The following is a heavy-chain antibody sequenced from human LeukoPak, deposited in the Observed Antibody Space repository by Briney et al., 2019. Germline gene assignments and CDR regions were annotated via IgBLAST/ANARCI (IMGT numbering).Heavy chain of an antibody. D-gene: IGHD6-19*01. CDR1: GFTFSSYA. V-gene: IGHV3-23*01. CDR2: ISGSGGST. Sequence: GGSLRLPCAASGFTFSSYAMSWVRQAPGKGLEWVSAISGSGGSTYYANSVQGRFTISRDNSKNTLYLQMNSLRAEDTAVYYCAKDGSIAVAGTLGYWGQGTLVTVSS. J-gene: IGHJ4*02. CDR3: AKDGSIAVAGTLGY.